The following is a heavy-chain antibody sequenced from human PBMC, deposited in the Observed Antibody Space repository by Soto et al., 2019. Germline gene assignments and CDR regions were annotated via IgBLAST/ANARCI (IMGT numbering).Heavy chain of an antibody. Sequence: GRSLRLSCAASGFTFSSYWMHWVRQAPGKGLVWVSRMNEDGGTTDYADSVKGRFTITRDNAKNTLYLQMTSLRVEDTAVYYFVSDLSGRADVWGHGITVTVSS. V-gene: IGHV3-74*01. D-gene: IGHD3-10*01. J-gene: IGHJ6*02. CDR2: MNEDGGTT. CDR3: VSDLSGRADV. CDR1: GFTFSSYW.